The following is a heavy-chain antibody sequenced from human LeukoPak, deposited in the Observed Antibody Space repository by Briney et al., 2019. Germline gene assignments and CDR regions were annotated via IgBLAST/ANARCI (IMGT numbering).Heavy chain of an antibody. Sequence: GGSLRLSCAASGFTFSGYAMTWVGQAPGQGLEWVSAISGRGDYTFYADSVKGRFTISRDNSKNTLYLQMSSLRAEDTALYYCVKRVDGSGSYYIDYWGQGTLVTVSS. D-gene: IGHD3-10*01. V-gene: IGHV3-23*01. CDR1: GFTFSGYA. CDR3: VKRVDGSGSYYIDY. J-gene: IGHJ4*02. CDR2: ISGRGDYT.